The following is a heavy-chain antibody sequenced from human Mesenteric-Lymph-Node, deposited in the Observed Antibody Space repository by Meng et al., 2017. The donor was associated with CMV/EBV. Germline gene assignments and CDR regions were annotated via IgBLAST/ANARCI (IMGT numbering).Heavy chain of an antibody. D-gene: IGHD3-22*01. V-gene: IGHV3-11*04. J-gene: IGHJ4*02. CDR3: AREGVFYDDSGYSFFDS. CDR2: ISSSGSTI. Sequence: LSLTCTVSGGSISSYYWSWIRQPPGKGLEWVSYISSSGSTIYYADSVKGRFTVSRDNAKNSLYLQMNSLRAEDTAVYYCAREGVFYDDSGYSFFDSWGQGTLVTVSS. CDR1: GGSISSYY.